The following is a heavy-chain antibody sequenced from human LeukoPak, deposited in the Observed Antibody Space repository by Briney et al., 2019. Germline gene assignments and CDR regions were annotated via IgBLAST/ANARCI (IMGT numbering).Heavy chain of an antibody. CDR2: IKSKTDGGTT. Sequence: KPGGSLRLSCAASGFTFSNAWMSWVRQPPGKGLEWVGRIKSKTDGGTTDYAEPVKGRFTISRDDSKNTLRLQMNFLKTEDTALYYCAAVSVDYGDSSFDFWGQGTLVTVSS. D-gene: IGHD4-17*01. CDR3: AAVSVDYGDSSFDF. CDR1: GFTFSNAW. J-gene: IGHJ4*02. V-gene: IGHV3-15*01.